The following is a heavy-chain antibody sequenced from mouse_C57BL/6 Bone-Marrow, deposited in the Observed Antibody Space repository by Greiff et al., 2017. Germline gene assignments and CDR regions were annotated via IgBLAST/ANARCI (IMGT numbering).Heavy chain of an antibody. Sequence: EVMLVESGGGLVQPKGSLKLSCAASGFSFNTYAMNWVRQAPGKGLEWVARIRSKSNNYATYYADSVKDRFTISRDDSESMLYLQMNNLKTEDTAMYYCVRERSRYAMDYWGQGTSVTVSS. J-gene: IGHJ4*01. V-gene: IGHV10-1*01. CDR1: GFSFNTYA. CDR2: IRSKSNNYAT. CDR3: VRERSRYAMDY.